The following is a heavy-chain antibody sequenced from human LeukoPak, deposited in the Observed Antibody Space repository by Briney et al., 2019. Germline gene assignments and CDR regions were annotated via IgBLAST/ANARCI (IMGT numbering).Heavy chain of an antibody. Sequence: SETLPLTCTVSGGSISSYSWSWIRQPPGKGLEWIGYIYYSGSTNYNPSLKSRVTISVDTSKNQFSLKLSSVTAADTAVYYCARASGITMLAFDIWGQGTMVTVSS. CDR1: GGSISSYS. D-gene: IGHD3-10*02. CDR3: ARASGITMLAFDI. V-gene: IGHV4-59*01. CDR2: IYYSGST. J-gene: IGHJ3*02.